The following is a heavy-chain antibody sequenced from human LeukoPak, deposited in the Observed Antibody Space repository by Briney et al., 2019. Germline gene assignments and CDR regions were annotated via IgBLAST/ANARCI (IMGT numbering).Heavy chain of an antibody. Sequence: GGSLRLSCAASGFSFSTYWMNWVRQAPGKGLEWVSSISSSSSYIYYADSVKGRFTISRDNAKNSLYLQMNSLRAEDTAVYYCARDLMVRGVIGYWGQGTLVTVSS. CDR2: ISSSSSYI. V-gene: IGHV3-21*01. D-gene: IGHD3-10*01. J-gene: IGHJ4*02. CDR1: GFSFSTYW. CDR3: ARDLMVRGVIGY.